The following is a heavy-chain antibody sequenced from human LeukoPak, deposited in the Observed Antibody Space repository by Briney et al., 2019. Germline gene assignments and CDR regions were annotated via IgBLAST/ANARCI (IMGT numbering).Heavy chain of an antibody. J-gene: IGHJ3*02. Sequence: GGSLRLSCAASGFTFSSYSMNWVRQAPGKGLEWVSYIGISSSTIYYADSVKGRFTISRDNAKNSLYLQMNSLRAEDTAVYYCARGKPAFDIWGQGTMVTVSS. CDR2: IGISSSTI. CDR3: ARGKPAFDI. CDR1: GFTFSSYS. V-gene: IGHV3-48*01.